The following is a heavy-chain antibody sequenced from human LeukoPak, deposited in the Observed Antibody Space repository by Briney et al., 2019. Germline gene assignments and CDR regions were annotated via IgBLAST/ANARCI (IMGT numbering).Heavy chain of an antibody. CDR2: IYYSGST. J-gene: IGHJ6*02. V-gene: IGHV4-59*01. D-gene: IGHD5-18*01. CDR1: GGSISSYY. Sequence: SETLSLTCTVSGGSISSYYWSWIRQLPGKGLEWIGYIYYSGSTNYNPSLKSRVTISVDTSKNQFSLKLSSVTAADTAVYYCARRGYSYGRRDYYYGMDVWGQGTTVTVSS. CDR3: ARRGYSYGRRDYYYGMDV.